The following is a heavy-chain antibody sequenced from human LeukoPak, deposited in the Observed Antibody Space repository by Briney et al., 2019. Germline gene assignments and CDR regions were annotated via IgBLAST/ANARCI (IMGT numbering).Heavy chain of an antibody. CDR3: ARDLSMTTVTLDY. CDR1: GFTFSNYA. J-gene: IGHJ4*02. D-gene: IGHD4-17*01. V-gene: IGHV3-33*01. CDR2: IWYDGSNR. Sequence: GGSLRLPCAASGFTFSNYAMHWVRQAPGKGLKWVAVIWYDGSNRSYADSVKGRFTISRDSSKNTLYLQMNSLRAEDTAIYYCARDLSMTTVTLDYWGQGTLVTVSS.